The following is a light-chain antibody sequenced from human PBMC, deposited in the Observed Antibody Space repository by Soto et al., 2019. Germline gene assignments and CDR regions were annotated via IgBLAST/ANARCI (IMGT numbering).Light chain of an antibody. V-gene: IGKV3-20*01. CDR2: GAS. Sequence: EIVLTQSPGTLSLSPGERATLSCRASQTVGNNYLDWYQQKPGQATRLLIYGASSRDSVIPDRFSGSGSGTDFTLTISRLEPEDFAVYYCRQSATSPRTFGQGTKVEIK. J-gene: IGKJ1*01. CDR1: QTVGNNY. CDR3: RQSATSPRT.